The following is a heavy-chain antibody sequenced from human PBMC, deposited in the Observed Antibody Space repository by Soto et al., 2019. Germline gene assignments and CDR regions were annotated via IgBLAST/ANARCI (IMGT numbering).Heavy chain of an antibody. Sequence: GGSLRLSCAASGFTFRNYDMHWVRQIKGKGLEWVSTIGPAGDTYSPGSVKGRFTISRENAKNSLYLQMNSLRAGDTAVYYCARGCGGDCYDYYGMDVWGQGTTVTVSS. D-gene: IGHD2-21*02. CDR3: ARGCGGDCYDYYGMDV. V-gene: IGHV3-13*01. CDR2: IGPAGDT. CDR1: GFTFRNYD. J-gene: IGHJ6*02.